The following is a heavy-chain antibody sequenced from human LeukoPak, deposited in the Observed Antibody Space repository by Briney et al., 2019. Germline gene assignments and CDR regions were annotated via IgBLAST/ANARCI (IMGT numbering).Heavy chain of an antibody. CDR1: GFTFDDYA. V-gene: IGHV3-9*03. J-gene: IGHJ4*02. CDR3: AKSVASGYSYGYYFDY. D-gene: IGHD5-18*01. Sequence: GGSLRLSCAASGFTFDDYAMHWVRQAPGKGLEWVSGISWNSGSIGYADSVKGRFTISRDNAKNSLYLQMNSLRAEDMALYYCAKSVASGYSYGYYFDYWGQGTLVTVSS. CDR2: ISWNSGSI.